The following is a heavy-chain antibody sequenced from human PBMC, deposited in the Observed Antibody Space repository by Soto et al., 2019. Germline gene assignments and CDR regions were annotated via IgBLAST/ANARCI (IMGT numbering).Heavy chain of an antibody. CDR3: ARDPVLLRYFDWSTGMGWFDP. Sequence: SETLSLTCTVSGGSISSGGYYWSWIRQHPGKGLEWIGYIYYSGSTYYKPSLKSRVTISVDTSKNQFSLKLSSVTAADTAVYYCARDPVLLRYFDWSTGMGWFDPWGQGTLVTVSS. D-gene: IGHD3-9*01. CDR2: IYYSGST. CDR1: GGSISSGGYY. V-gene: IGHV4-31*03. J-gene: IGHJ5*02.